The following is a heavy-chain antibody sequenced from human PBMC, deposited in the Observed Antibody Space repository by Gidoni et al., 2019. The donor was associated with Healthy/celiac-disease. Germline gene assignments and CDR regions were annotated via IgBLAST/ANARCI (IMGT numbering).Heavy chain of an antibody. Sequence: QVQLGQAGAEVKKPGASGKVSCKASASTVTSYDINWVRQATGQGLEWMGWMNPNRGNTGYAPQFQGRVTMTSTTSLITAYMELSSLRSEDTAVYYCARGQGYSYGFDYWGQGTLVTVAS. V-gene: IGHV1-8*01. CDR1: ASTVTSYD. D-gene: IGHD5-18*01. CDR2: MNPNRGNT. CDR3: ARGQGYSYGFDY. J-gene: IGHJ4*02.